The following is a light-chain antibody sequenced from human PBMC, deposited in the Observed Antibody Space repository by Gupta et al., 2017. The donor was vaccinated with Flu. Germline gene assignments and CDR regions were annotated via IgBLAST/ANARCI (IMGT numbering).Light chain of an antibody. J-gene: IGLJ2*01. Sequence: QSALTQPASVSGSHGQSITISCSGTSSDVGGYNHVSWYQHHPGKAPKLLIYDVNNRPSGTSNRFSGPKSGNTASLTISGIQSEDEADYYCSSYTISGTLVLFGGGTKLTVL. CDR2: DVN. CDR3: SSYTISGTLVL. V-gene: IGLV2-14*01. CDR1: SSDVGGYNH.